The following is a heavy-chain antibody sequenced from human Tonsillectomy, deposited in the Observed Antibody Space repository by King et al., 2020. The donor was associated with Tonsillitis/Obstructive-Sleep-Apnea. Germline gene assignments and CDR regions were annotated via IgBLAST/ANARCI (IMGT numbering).Heavy chain of an antibody. J-gene: IGHJ4*02. CDR2: ISGSGGST. V-gene: IGHV3-23*04. D-gene: IGHD3-22*01. Sequence: VQLVESGGGLVQSGGSLRLSSVASGFTFTNYAMIWVRQTPGKGLEWVSTISGSGGSTYYAESVKGRFSISRENSKNTLNLQMNSLRTEDTAVYYCAKAPVIGVVMADYWGQGTLVTVSS. CDR1: GFTFTNYA. CDR3: AKAPVIGVVMADY.